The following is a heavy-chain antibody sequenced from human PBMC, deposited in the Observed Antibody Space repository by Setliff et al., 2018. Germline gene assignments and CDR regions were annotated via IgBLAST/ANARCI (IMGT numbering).Heavy chain of an antibody. V-gene: IGHV3-15*01. CDR3: TTDRAGCYGTTCFNAFEI. J-gene: IGHJ3*02. CDR2: IKSYGSGGTI. Sequence: PGGSLRLSCAASGFTFDDYGMSWVRQAPGKGLEWAGRIKSYGSGGTIDYAAPVEGRFTISRDDSKATLYLYMDSLKTEDTAVYYCTTDRAGCYGTTCFNAFEIWGHGTMVTVSS. D-gene: IGHD2-2*01. CDR1: GFTFDDYG.